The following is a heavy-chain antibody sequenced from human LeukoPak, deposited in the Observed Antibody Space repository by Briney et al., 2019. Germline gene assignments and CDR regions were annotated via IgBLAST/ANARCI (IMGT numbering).Heavy chain of an antibody. J-gene: IGHJ4*02. Sequence: ASVKVSCKASGYTFTSYYMHWVRQAPGQGLEWMGIINPSGGSTSYAQKFQGRVTMTRDMSTSTVYMELSSLRSEDTAVYYCARVVWEQLLGYWGQGTLVTVSS. CDR1: GYTFTSYY. V-gene: IGHV1-46*01. D-gene: IGHD6-6*01. CDR2: INPSGGST. CDR3: ARVVWEQLLGY.